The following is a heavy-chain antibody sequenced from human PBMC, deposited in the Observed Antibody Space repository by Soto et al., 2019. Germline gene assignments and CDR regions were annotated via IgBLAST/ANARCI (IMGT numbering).Heavy chain of an antibody. D-gene: IGHD6-13*01. J-gene: IGHJ6*02. CDR3: AKFGSSSPYYYYYYGMDV. CDR2: ISGSGGST. CDR1: EFTFRNYA. V-gene: IGHV3-23*01. Sequence: GGSLRLSCAASEFTFRNYAMSWVRQAPGKGLEWVSAISGSGGSTYYADSVKGRFTISRDNSKNTLYLQMNSLRAEDTAVYYCAKFGSSSPYYYYYYGMDVWGQGTTVTVSS.